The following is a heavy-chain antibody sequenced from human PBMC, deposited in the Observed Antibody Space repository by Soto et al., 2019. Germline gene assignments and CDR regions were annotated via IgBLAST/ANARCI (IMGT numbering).Heavy chain of an antibody. CDR3: AKDRRSAVAGHYFDY. Sequence: SLRLSCAASGFTFSSYAMSWVRQAPGKGLEWVSAISGSGGSTYYADSVKGRFTISRDNSKNTLYPQMNSLRAEDTAVYYCAKDRRSAVAGHYFDYWGQGTLVTVSS. CDR2: ISGSGGST. V-gene: IGHV3-23*01. CDR1: GFTFSSYA. J-gene: IGHJ4*02. D-gene: IGHD6-19*01.